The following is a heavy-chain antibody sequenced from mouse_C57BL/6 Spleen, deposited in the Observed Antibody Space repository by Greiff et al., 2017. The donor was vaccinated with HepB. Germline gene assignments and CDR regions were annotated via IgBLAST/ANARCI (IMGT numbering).Heavy chain of an antibody. D-gene: IGHD2-4*01. Sequence: EVKVEESGGGLVQPGGSMKLSCVASGFTFSNYWMNWVRQSPEKGLEWVAQIRLKSDNYATHYAESVKGRFTISRDDSKSSVYLQMNNLRAEDTGIYYCTGYDYPSYWYFDVWGTGTTVTVSS. V-gene: IGHV6-3*01. J-gene: IGHJ1*03. CDR3: TGYDYPSYWYFDV. CDR2: IRLKSDNYAT. CDR1: GFTFSNYW.